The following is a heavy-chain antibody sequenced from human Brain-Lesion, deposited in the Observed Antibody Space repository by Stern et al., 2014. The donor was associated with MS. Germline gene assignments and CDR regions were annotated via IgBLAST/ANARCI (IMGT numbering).Heavy chain of an antibody. CDR3: ARDQRGITIFGVVTDYYYLGMDV. CDR2: INPKTGGT. J-gene: IGHJ6*02. Sequence: VQLVQSGAEVKKLGASVKVSCKPSGYIFTGYYIHWVRQAPGQGLEWMAWINPKTGGTKYAQKFQGRVTMSRDTSISTAYVELSSLTSDDTAVYYCARDQRGITIFGVVTDYYYLGMDVWGQGTTVTVSS. CDR1: GYIFTGYY. D-gene: IGHD3-3*01. V-gene: IGHV1-2*02.